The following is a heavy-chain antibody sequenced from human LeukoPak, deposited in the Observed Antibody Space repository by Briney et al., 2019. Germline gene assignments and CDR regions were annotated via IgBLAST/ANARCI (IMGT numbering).Heavy chain of an antibody. J-gene: IGHJ4*02. V-gene: IGHV3-23*01. Sequence: GGSLRLSCAASGFTFSSYAMSWVRQAPGKGLEWASAISGSGGSTYYADSVKGRFTISRDNSKNTLYLQMNSLRAEDTAVYYCAKFGLYYDYIWGSYDYWGQGTLVTVSS. CDR1: GFTFSSYA. D-gene: IGHD3-16*01. CDR2: ISGSGGST. CDR3: AKFGLYYDYIWGSYDY.